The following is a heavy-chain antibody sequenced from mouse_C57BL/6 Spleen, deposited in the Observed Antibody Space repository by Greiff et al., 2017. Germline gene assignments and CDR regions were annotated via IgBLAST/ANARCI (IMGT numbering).Heavy chain of an antibody. J-gene: IGHJ4*01. CDR3: AFYYGHVGYAMDY. Sequence: QVQLQQPGAELVMPGASVKLSCKASGYTFTSYWMHWVKQRPGQGLEWIGEIDPSDSYTNYNQKFKGKATLTVDKSSSTAYIQLSSLTSEDCAVYYCAFYYGHVGYAMDYWGKGTSVTVSS. CDR1: GYTFTSYW. CDR2: IDPSDSYT. V-gene: IGHV1-69*01. D-gene: IGHD2-1*01.